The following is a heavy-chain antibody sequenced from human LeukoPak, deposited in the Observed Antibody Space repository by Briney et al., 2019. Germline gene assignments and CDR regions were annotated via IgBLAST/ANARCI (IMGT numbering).Heavy chain of an antibody. CDR1: GYTFTGYY. V-gene: IGHV1-2*02. J-gene: IGHJ3*02. D-gene: IGHD2-15*01. CDR3: ARTGRYGSDHDAFDI. CDR2: INPNSGGT. Sequence: ASVKVSCTASGYTFTGYYMHWVRQAPGQGLEWMGWINPNSGGTNYAQTFQGRVTMTRDTSISTAYMELSRLRSDDTAVYYCARTGRYGSDHDAFDIWGQGTMVTVSS.